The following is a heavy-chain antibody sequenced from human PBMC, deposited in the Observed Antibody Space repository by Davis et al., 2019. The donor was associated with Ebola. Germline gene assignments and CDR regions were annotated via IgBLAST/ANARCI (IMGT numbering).Heavy chain of an antibody. J-gene: IGHJ4*02. Sequence: SETLSLTCTVSGGSISSGGYYWGWVRQFPGTGLEWIGYIYYSGNSYYNPSLKSRVTMSVDTSKNRFFLKMSYVTAADTAVYYCAREQSRYFDSWGQGSLVTVSS. V-gene: IGHV4-31*03. D-gene: IGHD4-11*01. CDR3: AREQSRYFDS. CDR2: IYYSGNS. CDR1: GGSISSGGYY.